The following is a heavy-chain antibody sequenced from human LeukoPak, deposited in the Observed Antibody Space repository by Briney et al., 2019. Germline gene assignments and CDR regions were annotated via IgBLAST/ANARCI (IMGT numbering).Heavy chain of an antibody. CDR1: GFTFDDYA. CDR2: ISWNSGSI. CDR3: AKGLGSYGHATFDY. Sequence: GGSLRLSCAASGFTFDDYAMHWVRQAPGKGLEWVSGISWNSGSIGYADSVKGRFTISRDNAKNSLYLQMNSLRAEDTALYYCAKGLGSYGHATFDYWGQGTLVTVSS. J-gene: IGHJ4*02. V-gene: IGHV3-9*01. D-gene: IGHD1-26*01.